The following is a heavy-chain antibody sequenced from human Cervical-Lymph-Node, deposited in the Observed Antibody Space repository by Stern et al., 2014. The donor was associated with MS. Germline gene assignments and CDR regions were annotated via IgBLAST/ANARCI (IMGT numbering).Heavy chain of an antibody. V-gene: IGHV3-48*02. D-gene: IGHD3-3*01. CDR1: GFTFSSYS. Sequence: VQLVQSGGGLVQPGGSLRLSCAASGFTFSSYSMNWVRQAPGKGLEWISYISSSRSTIYYADSVKGQFTISRDNAKNSLYLQMNSLRDEDTAVYYCARANYDFWSGNSSFQRYYYGMDVWGQGTTVTVSS. J-gene: IGHJ6*02. CDR2: ISSSRSTI. CDR3: ARANYDFWSGNSSFQRYYYGMDV.